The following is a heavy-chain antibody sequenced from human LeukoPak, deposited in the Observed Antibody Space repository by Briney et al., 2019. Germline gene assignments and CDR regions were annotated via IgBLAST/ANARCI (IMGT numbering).Heavy chain of an antibody. V-gene: IGHV3-48*01. Sequence: GALRLSCAASGFTFSSYSMNWVRQAPGKGLEWVSYISSSSSTIYHADSVKGRFTISRDNAKNSLYLQMNSLRAEDTAVYYCARGSRYSYGSDGYFDYWGQGTLVTVSS. D-gene: IGHD5-18*01. CDR1: GFTFSSYS. CDR2: ISSSSSTI. CDR3: ARGSRYSYGSDGYFDY. J-gene: IGHJ4*02.